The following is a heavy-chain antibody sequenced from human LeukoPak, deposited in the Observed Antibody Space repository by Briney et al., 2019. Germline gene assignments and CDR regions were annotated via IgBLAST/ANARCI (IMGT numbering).Heavy chain of an antibody. J-gene: IGHJ3*02. CDR3: ARDNGSGSYYVSDI. Sequence: PSQTLSLTCTVSGVSISSGDYYWSWIRQHPGKGGEWIGYIYYSGSIYYNPSLKSRVTISVDTSKNQFSLKLSSVTAADTAVYYCARDNGSGSYYVSDIWGQGTMVTVSS. V-gene: IGHV4-31*03. D-gene: IGHD3-10*01. CDR1: GVSISSGDYY. CDR2: IYYSGSI.